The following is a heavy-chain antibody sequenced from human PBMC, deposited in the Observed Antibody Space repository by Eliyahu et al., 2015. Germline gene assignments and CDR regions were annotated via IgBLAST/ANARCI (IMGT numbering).Heavy chain of an antibody. Sequence: HVQLVESGGGVVQPGRSLRLSCAGSGFTXXXYGMPWXRQAPGKGLEWVAVIWYDGSNKHYADSVKGRFTISRDNSKNTLYLQMNSLRAEDTAVYYCARQEAPDDSSGYYYLNYFDYWGQGTLVTVSS. J-gene: IGHJ4*02. CDR2: IWYDGSNK. D-gene: IGHD3-22*01. CDR1: GFTXXXYG. CDR3: ARQEAPDDSSGYYYLNYFDY. V-gene: IGHV3-33*01.